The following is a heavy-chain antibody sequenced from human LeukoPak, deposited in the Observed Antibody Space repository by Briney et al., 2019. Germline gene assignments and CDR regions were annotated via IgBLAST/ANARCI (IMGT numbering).Heavy chain of an antibody. Sequence: GASVKVSCKASGYTFTSYAVTWVRQAPGQGLEWMGWISSYNGNTHYAQKLQGRVTMTTDTSTTTAYRELRSLRSDDTAVYYCARHTGNYYGDFYFDYWGQGTLITASS. CDR2: ISSYNGNT. V-gene: IGHV1-18*01. CDR3: ARHTGNYYGDFYFDY. J-gene: IGHJ4*02. D-gene: IGHD3-10*01. CDR1: GYTFTSYA.